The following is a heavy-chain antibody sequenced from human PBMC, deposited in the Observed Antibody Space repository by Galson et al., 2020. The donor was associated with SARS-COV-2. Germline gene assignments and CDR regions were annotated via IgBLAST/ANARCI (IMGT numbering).Heavy chain of an antibody. CDR3: ARGDLAGPFDI. V-gene: IGHV3-20*04. CDR1: GVTFDDYG. D-gene: IGHD3-10*01. CDR2: INKNGGST. J-gene: IGHJ3*02. Sequence: GGSLRLSCAASGVTFDDYGMSWVRQVPGKGLEWVCGINKNGGSTNYADSVRGRFTISRDNAKNSLYLQMNSLRAEDTALYFCARGDLAGPFDIWAQGTMVTVSS.